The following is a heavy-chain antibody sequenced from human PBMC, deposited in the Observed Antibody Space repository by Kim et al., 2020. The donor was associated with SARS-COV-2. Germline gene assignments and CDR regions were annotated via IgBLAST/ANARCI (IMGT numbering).Heavy chain of an antibody. D-gene: IGHD3-10*01. CDR3: TRGAGAV. CDR1: GFSVSDNF. Sequence: GGSLRLSCAVSGFSVSDNFMNWVRQAPGKGLELVSVIYTGGGTYYAASVKGRFTISRDNAENTLYLQMNSLTAEDTALYYCTRGAGAVWGQGSLVTVSS. J-gene: IGHJ4*02. V-gene: IGHV3-66*01. CDR2: IYTGGGT.